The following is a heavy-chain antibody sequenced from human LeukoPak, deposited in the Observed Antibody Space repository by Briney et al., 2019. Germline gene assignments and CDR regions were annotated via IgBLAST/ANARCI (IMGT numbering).Heavy chain of an antibody. V-gene: IGHV3-7*01. J-gene: IGHJ4*02. Sequence: GGSLRLSCAASGFTFSNYWMTWVRQAPGKGLEWVAHINQDGSEQHYMDSVKARFTISRDNAKNSLSLQMNSLRAEDTAVYYCVRDGGVSGYDLLDYWGRGTLVTVSS. CDR2: INQDGSEQ. CDR3: VRDGGVSGYDLLDY. CDR1: GFTFSNYW. D-gene: IGHD5-12*01.